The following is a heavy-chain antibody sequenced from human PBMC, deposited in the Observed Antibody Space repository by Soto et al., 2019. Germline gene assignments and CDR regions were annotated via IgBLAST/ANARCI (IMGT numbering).Heavy chain of an antibody. Sequence: QVQLVQSGAEVKKPGASVKVSCKASGYTFTSYGISWVRQAPGQGLEGMGWISAYNGNTNNAQKLQGRVTMTTDTSTSTAYMELRSLRSDDTAVYYCARDADIVVVPAAMPFDYWGQGTLVTVSS. V-gene: IGHV1-18*01. CDR3: ARDADIVVVPAAMPFDY. CDR2: ISAYNGNT. D-gene: IGHD2-2*01. J-gene: IGHJ4*02. CDR1: GYTFTSYG.